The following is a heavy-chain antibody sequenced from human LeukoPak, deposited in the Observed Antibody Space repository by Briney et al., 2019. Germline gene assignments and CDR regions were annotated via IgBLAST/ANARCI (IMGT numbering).Heavy chain of an antibody. V-gene: IGHV3-23*01. CDR1: GFTLRSDT. D-gene: IGHD5-12*01. Sequence: SLRPSSAPSGFTLRSDTTSSASQTPRKGLERVSAICIRGGTTYYADSVKGRFTISRDNSKNTLYLQMNSLRAEDTAVYYCAKDFAGALSVAGYGWDYYYYYGMDVWGQGTTVTVSS. CDR2: ICIRGGTT. J-gene: IGHJ6*02. CDR3: AKDFAGALSVAGYGWDYYYYYGMDV.